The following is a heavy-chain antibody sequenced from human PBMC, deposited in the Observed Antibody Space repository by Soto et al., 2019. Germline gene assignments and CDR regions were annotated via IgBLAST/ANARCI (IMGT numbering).Heavy chain of an antibody. CDR3: AKWGGALWFGELLVGPYYYYGMDV. J-gene: IGHJ6*02. Sequence: PGGSLRLSCAASGFTFSSYAMSWVRQAPGKGLEWVSAISGSGGSTYYADSVKGQFTISRDNSKNTLYLQMNSLRAEDTAVYYCAKWGGALWFGELLVGPYYYYGMDVWGQGTTVTVSS. V-gene: IGHV3-23*01. CDR1: GFTFSSYA. D-gene: IGHD3-10*01. CDR2: ISGSGGST.